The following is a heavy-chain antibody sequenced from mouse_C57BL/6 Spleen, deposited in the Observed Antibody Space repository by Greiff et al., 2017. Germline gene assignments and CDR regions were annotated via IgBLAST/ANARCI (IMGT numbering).Heavy chain of an antibody. CDR1: GFTFSDYG. J-gene: IGHJ4*01. V-gene: IGHV5-17*01. CDR3: ARKGTTTGYAMDD. D-gene: IGHD1-1*01. CDR2: ISSGSSTI. Sequence: EVQGVESGGGLVKPGGSLKLSCAASGFTFSDYGMHWVRQAPEKGLEWVAYISSGSSTIYYADTVKGRFTISRDNAKNTLFLQMTSLRSEDTAMDYCARKGTTTGYAMDDWGQGTSVTVSS.